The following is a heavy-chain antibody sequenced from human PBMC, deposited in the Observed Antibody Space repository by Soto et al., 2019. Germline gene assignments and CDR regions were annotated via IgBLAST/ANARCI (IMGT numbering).Heavy chain of an antibody. D-gene: IGHD5-12*01. V-gene: IGHV1-3*01. CDR1: GYTFTSYA. CDR3: ARGDSGYDPLDY. Sequence: ASVKVSCKASGYTFTSYAMHWVRQAPGQRLEWMGWINAGNGNTKYSQKFQGRVTITRDTSASTAYMELSSLRSEDTAVYYCARGDSGYDPLDYWGQGTLVTVSS. CDR2: INAGNGNT. J-gene: IGHJ4*02.